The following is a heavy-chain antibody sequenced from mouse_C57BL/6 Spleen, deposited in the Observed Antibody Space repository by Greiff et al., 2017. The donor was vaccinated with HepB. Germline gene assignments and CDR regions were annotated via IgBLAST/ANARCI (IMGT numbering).Heavy chain of an antibody. CDR2: ISSGGDYI. D-gene: IGHD2-3*01. CDR1: GFTFSSYA. CDR3: TRGGNDGYYSYFDY. V-gene: IGHV5-9-1*02. J-gene: IGHJ2*01. Sequence: EVHLVESGEGLVKPGGSLKLSCAASGFTFSSYAISWVRQTPEKRLEWVAYISSGGDYIYYADTVKGRFTISRDNARNTLYLQMSSLKSEDTAMYYCTRGGNDGYYSYFDYWGQGTTLTVSS.